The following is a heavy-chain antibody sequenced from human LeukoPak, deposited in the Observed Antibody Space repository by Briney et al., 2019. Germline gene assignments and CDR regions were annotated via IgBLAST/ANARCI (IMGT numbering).Heavy chain of an antibody. CDR2: IKSETDGGTT. CDR1: GFTFSSYA. Sequence: PGGSLALSCAASGFTFSSYAMSWVRQAPGMGLEWVGRIKSETDGGTTDYAAPVKGRFTISRDDSKNTLYLQMNSLKTEDTAVYYCTTGRSSDGSGSYYNIGYWGQGTLVTVSS. J-gene: IGHJ4*02. CDR3: TTGRSSDGSGSYYNIGY. D-gene: IGHD3-10*01. V-gene: IGHV3-15*01.